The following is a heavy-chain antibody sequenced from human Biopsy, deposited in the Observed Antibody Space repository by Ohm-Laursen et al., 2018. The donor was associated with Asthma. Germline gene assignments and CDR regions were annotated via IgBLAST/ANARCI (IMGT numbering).Heavy chain of an antibody. J-gene: IGHJ6*02. CDR3: TRTTTVTTTYAMDV. CDR2: ISYDGNNK. Sequence: SLRLSCSASGFTFSSNAMHWVRQAPGKGLEWVTVISYDGNNKYYADSVKGRFTISRDNSKNTLSLQMNSLRAEDTAVYYCTRTTTVTTTYAMDVWGRGTTVTVSS. D-gene: IGHD4-17*01. V-gene: IGHV3-30*14. CDR1: GFTFSSNA.